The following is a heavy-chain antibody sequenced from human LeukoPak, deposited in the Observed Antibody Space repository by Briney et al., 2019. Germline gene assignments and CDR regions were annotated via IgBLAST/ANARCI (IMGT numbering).Heavy chain of an antibody. J-gene: IGHJ4*02. CDR3: ARDRAGGGATPFDY. D-gene: IGHD1-26*01. CDR2: ISAYNGNT. Sequence: GASVYYSCKASGYTLTSYGISWVRQAPGQGIEWMGWISAYNGNTNYAQKLQGRVTMTTDTSTSTAYMELRSLRSDDTAVYYCARDRAGGGATPFDYWGQGTLVTVSS. CDR1: GYTLTSYG. V-gene: IGHV1-18*01.